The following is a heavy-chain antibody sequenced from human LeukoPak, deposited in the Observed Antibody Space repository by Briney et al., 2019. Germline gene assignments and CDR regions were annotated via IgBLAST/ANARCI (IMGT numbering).Heavy chain of an antibody. CDR1: GGTFSSYA. J-gene: IGHJ4*02. D-gene: IGHD3-10*01. CDR3: ARVGPLGY. CDR2: IIPILDIA. V-gene: IGHV1-69*04. Sequence: SVKVSCKASGGTFSSYAISWVRQAPGQGLEWMGRIIPILDIANYAQKFQGRVTITADKSTSTAYMELSSLRSEDTAVYYCARVGPLGYWGQGTLVTVSS.